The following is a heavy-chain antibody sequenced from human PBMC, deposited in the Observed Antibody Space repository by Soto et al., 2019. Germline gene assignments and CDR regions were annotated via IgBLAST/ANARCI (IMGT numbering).Heavy chain of an antibody. CDR2: IYYSGST. Sequence: QVQLQESGPGLVKPSETLSLTCTVSGGSISSYYWSWIRQPPGKGLEWIGYIYYSGSTNYNPSLKSRVTISVDTSKNQFSLKLSSVTAADTAVYYCARDLSHWGQGTLVTVSS. V-gene: IGHV4-59*01. CDR1: GGSISSYY. CDR3: ARDLSH. J-gene: IGHJ4*02.